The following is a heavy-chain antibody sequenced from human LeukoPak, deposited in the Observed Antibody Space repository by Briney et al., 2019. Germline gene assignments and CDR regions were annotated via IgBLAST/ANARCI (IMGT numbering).Heavy chain of an antibody. CDR1: GFTFSTYW. V-gene: IGHV3-7*01. CDR3: ASRSSYSGY. J-gene: IGHJ4*02. Sequence: GGSLRLSCAASGFTFSTYWMTWVRQAPGKGLEWVANIKQDGSEEYYVDSVKGRFTISRDNAKNSLYLQMNSLRAEDTAIYYCASRSSYSGYWGQGTLVTVSS. D-gene: IGHD3-10*01. CDR2: IKQDGSEE.